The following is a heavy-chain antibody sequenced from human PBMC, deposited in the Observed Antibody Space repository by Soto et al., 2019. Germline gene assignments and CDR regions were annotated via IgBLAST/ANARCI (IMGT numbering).Heavy chain of an antibody. D-gene: IGHD4-17*01. CDR3: ARSPLDYGDFGYYFDY. CDR2: ITGSTRSYV. V-gene: IGHV3-21*06. J-gene: IGHJ4*02. CDR1: GFTFSANR. Sequence: PGGSLRLSCSASGFTFSANRMNWVRQAPGKGLEWVSSITGSTRSYVYYADSMKGRFTISRDNAKNSLYLQMKSLRADDTAVYYCARSPLDYGDFGYYFDYWGQGTLVTVSS.